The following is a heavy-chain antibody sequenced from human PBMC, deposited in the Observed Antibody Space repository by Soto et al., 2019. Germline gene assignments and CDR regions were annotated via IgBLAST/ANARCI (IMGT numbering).Heavy chain of an antibody. CDR3: AREGDMKFHSDSSDEPGY. Sequence: QVQLVQCGAEVKKPGSSVKVSCKASGGTFSSFVISWVRQAPGQGLEWMGRIIPSIGIINYAQKFQGRVTITADTSTSTAYMELSSLRSDDTAVYYCAREGDMKFHSDSSDEPGYWGQGTLVTVSS. CDR1: GGTFSSFV. V-gene: IGHV1-69*04. J-gene: IGHJ4*02. CDR2: IIPSIGII. D-gene: IGHD3-22*01.